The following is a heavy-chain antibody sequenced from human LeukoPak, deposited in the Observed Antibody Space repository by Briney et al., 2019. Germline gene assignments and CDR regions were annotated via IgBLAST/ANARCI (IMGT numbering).Heavy chain of an antibody. CDR3: AKGGTSSWYFVFDY. Sequence: PGGSLRLSCAASGFTFRSYAMTWVRQAPGKGLHWVSVISGSGGNAYYADSVKGRFTISRDNFKNTLYLQMNSLTAEDTAIYYCAKGGTSSWYFVFDYWGQGVLVTVSS. CDR1: GFTFRSYA. V-gene: IGHV3-23*01. J-gene: IGHJ4*02. CDR2: ISGSGGNA. D-gene: IGHD6-13*01.